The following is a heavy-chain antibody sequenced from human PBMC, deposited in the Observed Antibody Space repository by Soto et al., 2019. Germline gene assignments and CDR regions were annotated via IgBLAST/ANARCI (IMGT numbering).Heavy chain of an antibody. CDR2: ISGDGVTT. CDR1: GFPFSSYW. Sequence: EVQLVESGGDLVQRVGSLRLACAASGFPFSSYWMHWVRHTPGKGLDWVARISGDGVTTYYADSVTGRFTVSRDNAKNTLSLQISGLRAEDTAVYYCAREYYGLLTGYYPEYWGQGTLVSVSS. CDR3: AREYYGLLTGYYPEY. V-gene: IGHV3-74*01. D-gene: IGHD3-9*01. J-gene: IGHJ4*02.